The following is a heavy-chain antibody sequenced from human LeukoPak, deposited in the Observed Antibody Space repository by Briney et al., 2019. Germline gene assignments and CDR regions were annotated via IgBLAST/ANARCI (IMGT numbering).Heavy chain of an antibody. Sequence: PGGSLRLSCAASGFTFSGYGMSWVRQAPGKGLEWVSSISSSSYIYYADSVKGRFTISRDNAKNSLYLQMNSLRAEDTAVYYCARGNSGGNSDAFDIWGQGTMVTVSS. D-gene: IGHD4-23*01. V-gene: IGHV3-21*01. CDR3: ARGNSGGNSDAFDI. CDR1: GFTFSGYG. J-gene: IGHJ3*02. CDR2: ISSSSYI.